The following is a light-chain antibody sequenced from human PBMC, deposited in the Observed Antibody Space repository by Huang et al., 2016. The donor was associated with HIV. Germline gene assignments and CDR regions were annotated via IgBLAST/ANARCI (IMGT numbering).Light chain of an antibody. CDR2: DAS. CDR3: QQYNNWPPLT. J-gene: IGKJ4*01. Sequence: EIVMTQSPATLSVSPGESATLSCRASQSVSSNLAWYQQKPGQAPSLLIYDASTRATGVPVRFTSSGSGTEFTLTINSLQSEDFAVYYCQQYNNWPPLTFGGGTKVEIK. V-gene: IGKV3-15*01. CDR1: QSVSSN.